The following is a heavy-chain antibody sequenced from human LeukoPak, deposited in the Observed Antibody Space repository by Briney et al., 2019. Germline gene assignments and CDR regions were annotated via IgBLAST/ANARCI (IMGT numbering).Heavy chain of an antibody. CDR3: ARAPSYYDFWSGSSDY. Sequence: ASVKVSCKASGYTFTSYGISWVRQAPGQGLEWIGWISAYNGNTNYAQKLQGRVTMTTDTSTSTAYMELRSLRSDDTAVYYCARAPSYYDFWSGSSDYWGQGTLVTVSS. CDR2: ISAYNGNT. V-gene: IGHV1-18*01. CDR1: GYTFTSYG. D-gene: IGHD3-3*01. J-gene: IGHJ4*02.